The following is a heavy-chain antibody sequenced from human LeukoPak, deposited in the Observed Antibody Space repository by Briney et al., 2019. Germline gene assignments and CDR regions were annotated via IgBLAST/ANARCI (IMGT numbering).Heavy chain of an antibody. Sequence: GGSLRLSCAASGFTFNSYVMSWVRQAPGKGLEWVSAINGGGGNTYYADSVKGRFPISRDNSKNMVYLQMNTLRADDTAVYYCAKSVVVITFRFDDWGQGALVTVSS. CDR2: INGGGGNT. CDR3: AKSVVVITFRFDD. CDR1: GFTFNSYV. J-gene: IGHJ4*02. V-gene: IGHV3-23*01. D-gene: IGHD2-15*01.